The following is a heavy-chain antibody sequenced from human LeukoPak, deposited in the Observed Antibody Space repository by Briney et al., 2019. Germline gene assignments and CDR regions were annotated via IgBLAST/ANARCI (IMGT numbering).Heavy chain of an antibody. CDR3: AREVGMATIQPFDY. CDR2: INTNTGNP. V-gene: IGHV7-4-1*02. Sequence: ASVKVSCKTSGYTFTSYSMNWVRQAPGQGLEWMGWINTNTGNPTYAQGFTGRFVFSLDTSVSTAYLQISSLKAEDTAVYYCAREVGMATIQPFDYWGQGTLVTVSS. D-gene: IGHD5-24*01. J-gene: IGHJ4*02. CDR1: GYTFTSYS.